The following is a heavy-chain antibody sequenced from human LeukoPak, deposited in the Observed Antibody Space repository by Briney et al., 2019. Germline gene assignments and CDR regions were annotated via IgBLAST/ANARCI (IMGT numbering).Heavy chain of an antibody. CDR1: GFTFSSYA. V-gene: IGHV3-30*04. CDR2: ISYDGSNK. CDR3: ARDTAAAGTLDY. Sequence: GRSLRLSCAASGFTFSSYAMHWVRQAPGKGLEWVAVISYDGSNKYYADSVKGRFTISRDNSKNTLYLQMNSLRAEDTAVYYCARDTAAAGTLDYWGQGTLVTVSS. D-gene: IGHD6-13*01. J-gene: IGHJ4*02.